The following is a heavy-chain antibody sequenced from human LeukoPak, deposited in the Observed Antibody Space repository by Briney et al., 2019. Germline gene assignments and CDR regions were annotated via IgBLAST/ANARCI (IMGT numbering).Heavy chain of an antibody. CDR2: IYYSGST. Sequence: SETLSLTCTVSGGSISSSSYYWGGIRQPPGKGLEWIGSIYYSGSTYYNPSLKSRVTISVDTSKNQFSLKLSSVTAADTAVYYCASGPYSSGWWGAFDIWGQGTMVTVSS. V-gene: IGHV4-39*01. J-gene: IGHJ3*02. CDR3: ASGPYSSGWWGAFDI. CDR1: GGSISSSSYY. D-gene: IGHD6-19*01.